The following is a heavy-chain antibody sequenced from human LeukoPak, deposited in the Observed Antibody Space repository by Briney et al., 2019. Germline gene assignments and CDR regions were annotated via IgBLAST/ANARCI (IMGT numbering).Heavy chain of an antibody. D-gene: IGHD3-10*01. CDR1: GFTFDFYA. J-gene: IGHJ4*01. CDR3: ARSELYYGSESYYHLDY. Sequence: QSGTSLRLSCTTSGFTFDFYAMHWVRQAPGRGVKWVAVMSYDGRYRYYADSAKGRFTISRDNSKRTLYLEMSSLRPEDTALYYCARSELYYGSESYYHLDYWGHGTLVTVSS. V-gene: IGHV3-30*03. CDR2: MSYDGRYR.